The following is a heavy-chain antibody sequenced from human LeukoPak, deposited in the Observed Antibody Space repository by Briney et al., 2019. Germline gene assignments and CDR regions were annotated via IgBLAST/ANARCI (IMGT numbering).Heavy chain of an antibody. CDR3: AKEGGLFLDTPPHPY. V-gene: IGHV3-23*01. Sequence: PGGSPRLSCAASGFTFSSYAMSWVRQAPGKGLEWVSAISGSGGSTYYADSVQGRFTISRDNSKNTLYLEMNSLRAEDTAVYYCAKEGGLFLDTPPHPYWGQGTLVTVSS. D-gene: IGHD2-21*01. CDR2: ISGSGGST. CDR1: GFTFSSYA. J-gene: IGHJ4*02.